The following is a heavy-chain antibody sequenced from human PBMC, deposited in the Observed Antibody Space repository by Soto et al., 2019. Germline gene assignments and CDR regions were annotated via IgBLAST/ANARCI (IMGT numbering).Heavy chain of an antibody. CDR1: KLTVGSSY. CDR3: ASSAGFCRGGSCYDY. Sequence: EVQLVETGGGLIQPGGSLRLSCAASKLTVGSSYMTWVRQAPGKGLEWVSVIYSGGLTYYADSVKGRFTISRDTSKNTLYLQMNTLRADDTAVYYLASSAGFCRGGSCYDYWGQGTLVTVSS. D-gene: IGHD2-15*01. J-gene: IGHJ4*02. CDR2: IYSGGLT. V-gene: IGHV3-53*02.